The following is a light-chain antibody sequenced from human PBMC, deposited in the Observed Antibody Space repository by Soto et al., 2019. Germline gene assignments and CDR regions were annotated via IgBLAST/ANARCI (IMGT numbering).Light chain of an antibody. CDR1: DSDVGRYNS. Sequence: QSALTQPASVSGSPGQSITVSCAGTDSDVGRYNSVSWYQQHPGKAPKLIIYDVTNRPSGVSNRFSASKSGNTASLTISGLRAEDEADYYCSPYTSASTEVFGGGTKLTVL. J-gene: IGLJ2*01. V-gene: IGLV2-14*03. CDR3: SPYTSASTEV. CDR2: DVT.